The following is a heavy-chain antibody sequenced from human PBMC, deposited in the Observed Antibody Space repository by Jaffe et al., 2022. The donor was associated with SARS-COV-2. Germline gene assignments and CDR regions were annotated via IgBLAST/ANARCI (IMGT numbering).Heavy chain of an antibody. CDR2: ISYDGSNK. V-gene: IGHV3-30-3*01. CDR1: GFTFSSYA. J-gene: IGHJ3*02. D-gene: IGHD6-13*01. Sequence: QVQLVESGGGVVQPGRSLRLSCAASGFTFSSYAMHWVRQAPGKGLEWVAVISYDGSNKYYADSVKGRFTISRDNSKNTLYLQMNSLRAEDTAVYYCARDEGIAAAGKGVDAFDIWGQGTMVTVSS. CDR3: ARDEGIAAAGKGVDAFDI.